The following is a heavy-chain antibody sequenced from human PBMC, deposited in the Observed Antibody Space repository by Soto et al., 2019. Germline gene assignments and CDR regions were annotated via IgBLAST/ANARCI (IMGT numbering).Heavy chain of an antibody. CDR1: LCTISDFA. CDR2: ISGSGGST. V-gene: IGHV3-23*01. J-gene: IGHJ4*02. D-gene: IGHD3-3*02. CDR3: AKGAGISGYYPEF. Sequence: GGPLRLSCXAALCTISDFAVSCVLQHPGKGLEWVSVISGSGGSTHYADSVKGRSTISRDNSKNTLHLQVNSLRGEDTAVYYGAKGAGISGYYPEFRGKGSQVTVSS.